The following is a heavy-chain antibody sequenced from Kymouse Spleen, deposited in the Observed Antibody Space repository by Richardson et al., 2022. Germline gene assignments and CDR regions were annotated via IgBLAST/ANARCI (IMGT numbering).Heavy chain of an antibody. CDR2: INHSGST. CDR3: ARGGPLGYCSSTSCHSFDY. V-gene: IGHV4-34*01. J-gene: IGHJ4*02. Sequence: QVQLQQWGAGLLKPSETLSLTCAVYGGSFSGYYWSWIRQPPGKGLEWIGEINHSGSTNYNPSLKSRVTISVDTSKNQFSLKLSSVTAADTAVYYCARGGPLGYCSSTSCHSFDYWGQGTLVTVSS. CDR1: GGSFSGYY. D-gene: IGHD2-2*02.